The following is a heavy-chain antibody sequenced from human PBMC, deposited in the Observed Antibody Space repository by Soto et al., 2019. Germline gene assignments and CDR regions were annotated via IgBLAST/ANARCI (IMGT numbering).Heavy chain of an antibody. D-gene: IGHD4-17*01. V-gene: IGHV5-51*01. J-gene: IGHJ6*03. CDR2: IYPGDSDT. Sequence: PGESLKISCKGSGYSFTSYWIGWVRQMPGKGLEWMGIIYPGDSDTRYSPSFQGQVTISADKSISTAYLQWSSLKASDTAMYYCARGYGDYKGKYYYYYMDVWGKGTTVTVSS. CDR3: ARGYGDYKGKYYYYYMDV. CDR1: GYSFTSYW.